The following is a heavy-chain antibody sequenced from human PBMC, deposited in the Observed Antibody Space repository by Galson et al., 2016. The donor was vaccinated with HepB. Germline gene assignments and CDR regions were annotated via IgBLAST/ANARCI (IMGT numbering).Heavy chain of an antibody. CDR1: GGSISSGGYY. CDR3: AKDEGAYGDYVRGWLDS. V-gene: IGHV4-31*03. J-gene: IGHJ4*02. CDR2: FYSSGST. Sequence: TLSLTCTVSGGSISSGGYYWNWIRQHPGKGLEWIGYFYSSGSTIYNPSLKSRLIISVDVSKNQFSLELSSVTAADTAMYYCAKDEGAYGDYVRGWLDSWGQGILVTVSS. D-gene: IGHD4-17*01.